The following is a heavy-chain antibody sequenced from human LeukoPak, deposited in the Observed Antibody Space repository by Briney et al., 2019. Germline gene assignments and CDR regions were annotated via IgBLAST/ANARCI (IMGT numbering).Heavy chain of an antibody. CDR2: IYSSDT. CDR3: AGGSYFDY. V-gene: IGHV3-53*01. CDR1: GSTVSSNY. Sequence: GGSLRLSCAASGSTVSSNYMSWVRQAPGKGLEWVSVIYSSDTYYADSVKGRFTISRDNSKNTLYLQMNSLRVEDTAVYYCAGGSYFDYWGQGTLVTVSS. J-gene: IGHJ4*02.